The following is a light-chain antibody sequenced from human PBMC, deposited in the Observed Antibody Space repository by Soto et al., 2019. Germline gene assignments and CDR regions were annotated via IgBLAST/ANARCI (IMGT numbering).Light chain of an antibody. Sequence: EIVMTQSPATLSVSPGERATPSCRASQSVSSNLAWYQQKPGQAPRLLIYGASTRATGIPARFSGSGSGTEFTLTISSLQSEDFAFYYCQQYNDWPRTFGHGTKVEVK. V-gene: IGKV3-15*01. CDR3: QQYNDWPRT. CDR2: GAS. J-gene: IGKJ1*01. CDR1: QSVSSN.